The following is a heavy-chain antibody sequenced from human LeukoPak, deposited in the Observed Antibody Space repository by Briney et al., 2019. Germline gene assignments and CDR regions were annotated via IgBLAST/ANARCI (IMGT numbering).Heavy chain of an antibody. V-gene: IGHV3-23*01. D-gene: IGHD3-3*01. Sequence: GGSLRLSCAASGFTFSNYDMSWVRQAPGKGLEWVSSISIGGGTTYYADSVKGRFTISRDNSKNTLFLQMNSLRGEDTAVYYCAKDPVYGSGQSHPSDYWGQGTLVTVSS. CDR2: ISIGGGTT. J-gene: IGHJ4*02. CDR3: AKDPVYGSGQSHPSDY. CDR1: GFTFSNYD.